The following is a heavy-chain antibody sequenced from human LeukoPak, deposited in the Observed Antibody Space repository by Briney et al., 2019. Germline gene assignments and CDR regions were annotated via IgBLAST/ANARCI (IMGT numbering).Heavy chain of an antibody. Sequence: PGGSLRLSCAASGFTFSSYGMHWVRQAPGKGLEWVSAISGSGGSTYYADSVKGRFTISRDNSKNTLYLQMNSLRAEDTAVYYCAKDEGEWELLTGSRPWGQGTLVTVSS. CDR2: ISGSGGST. V-gene: IGHV3-23*01. CDR1: GFTFSSYG. J-gene: IGHJ5*02. CDR3: AKDEGEWELLTGSRP. D-gene: IGHD1-26*01.